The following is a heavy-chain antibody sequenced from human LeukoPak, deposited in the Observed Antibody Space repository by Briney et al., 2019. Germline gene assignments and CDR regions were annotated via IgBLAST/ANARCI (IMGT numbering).Heavy chain of an antibody. V-gene: IGHV3-23*01. J-gene: IGHJ5*02. CDR1: GFTFSSYA. CDR2: ISGSGGST. D-gene: IGHD6-6*01. Sequence: GGSLRLSCAASGFTFSSYAMSWVRQAPGKGLEWVSAISGSGGSTYYADSVKGRSTISRDNSKNTLYLQMNSLRAEDTAVYYCAKDLIAAQWFDPWGQGTLVTVSS. CDR3: AKDLIAAQWFDP.